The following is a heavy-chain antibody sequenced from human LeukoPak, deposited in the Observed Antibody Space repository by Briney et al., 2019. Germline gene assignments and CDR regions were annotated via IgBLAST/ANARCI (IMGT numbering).Heavy chain of an antibody. Sequence: GESLKISCKGSGYSFSGYWIGWVRQMPGKGLEWMGIIYPGDSDIRYNPSFQGQVTISADKSISAAYLQWSSLKAADTAIYYCARFGRREKESSGYYYPNWFDPWGQGTLVTVSS. CDR2: IYPGDSDI. J-gene: IGHJ5*02. CDR1: GYSFSGYW. V-gene: IGHV5-51*01. CDR3: ARFGRREKESSGYYYPNWFDP. D-gene: IGHD3-22*01.